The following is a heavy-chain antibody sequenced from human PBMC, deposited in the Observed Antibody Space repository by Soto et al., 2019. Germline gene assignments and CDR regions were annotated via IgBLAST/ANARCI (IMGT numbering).Heavy chain of an antibody. CDR3: EVSGKAAASHRKNDY. J-gene: IGHJ4*02. V-gene: IGHV3-23*01. D-gene: IGHD6-13*01. Sequence: GGSLRLPCAASGFTFSSYAMSWVRQAPGKGLEWVSAISGSGGSTYYADSVKGRFTISRDNSKNTLYLQMNSLRAEDTAVYYCEVSGKAAASHRKNDYWGQGTLVTVSS. CDR1: GFTFSSYA. CDR2: ISGSGGST.